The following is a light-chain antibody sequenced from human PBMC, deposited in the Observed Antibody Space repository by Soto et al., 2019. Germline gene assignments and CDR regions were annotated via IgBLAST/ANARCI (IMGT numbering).Light chain of an antibody. CDR2: AAS. V-gene: IGKV1-39*01. J-gene: IGKJ4*01. CDR1: QSISTY. CDR3: QQSYTTPLT. Sequence: DIQMTQSPYSLSASVGDTVTITCRASQSISTYLNWYQQKPGKAPELLIYAASSLQSGVPLRFTGSGSGTDITLTIISLQPEDFASYYCQQSYTTPLTFGGGTKVEIK.